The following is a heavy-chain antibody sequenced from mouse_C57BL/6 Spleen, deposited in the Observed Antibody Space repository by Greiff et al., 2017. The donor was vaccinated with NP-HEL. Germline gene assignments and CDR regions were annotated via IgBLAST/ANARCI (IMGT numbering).Heavy chain of an antibody. CDR3: AITVVAIYYFDY. J-gene: IGHJ2*01. D-gene: IGHD1-1*01. CDR2: IYPGDGDT. V-gene: IGHV1-82*01. Sequence: QVQLQQSGPELVKPGASVKISCKASGYAFSSSWMNWVKQRPGKGLEWIGRIYPGDGDTNYNGKFKGKATLTADKSSSTAYMQLSSLTSEDSAVYFCAITVVAIYYFDYWGQGTTLTVSS. CDR1: GYAFSSSW.